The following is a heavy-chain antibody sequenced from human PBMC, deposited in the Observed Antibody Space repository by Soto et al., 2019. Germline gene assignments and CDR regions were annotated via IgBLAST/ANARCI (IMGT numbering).Heavy chain of an antibody. CDR2: IIPIFGTA. D-gene: IGHD1-26*01. V-gene: IGHV1-69*13. Sequence: SVKVSCKASGGTFSSYAISWVRQAPGQGLEWMGGIIPIFGTANYAQKFQGRVTITADESTSTAYMELSSLRSEDTAVYYCARSVTSIVGATNLFDYWGQGTLVTVSS. J-gene: IGHJ4*02. CDR1: GGTFSSYA. CDR3: ARSVTSIVGATNLFDY.